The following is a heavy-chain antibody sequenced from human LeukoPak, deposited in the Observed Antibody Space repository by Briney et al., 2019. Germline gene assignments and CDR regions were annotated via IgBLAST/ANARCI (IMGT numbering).Heavy chain of an antibody. J-gene: IGHJ4*02. D-gene: IGHD3-9*01. CDR3: ANEYYDILTGAYYFDC. Sequence: PGGSLRLSCAASGFTFSGYSMNWVRQAPGKGLEWVSYISSSSSTIYYADSVKGRFTISRDNAKNSLYLQMNSLRAEDTAVYYCANEYYDILTGAYYFDCWGQGTLVTVSS. CDR2: ISSSSSTI. V-gene: IGHV3-48*01. CDR1: GFTFSGYS.